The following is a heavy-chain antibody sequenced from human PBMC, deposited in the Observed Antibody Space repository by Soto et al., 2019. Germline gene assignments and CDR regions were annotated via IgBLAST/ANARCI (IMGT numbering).Heavy chain of an antibody. CDR3: ERSGQNFEGAL. J-gene: IGHJ4*02. CDR2: MFYTGRA. Sequence: SETVSITCTFSGASMENHDGSWIRDAPGKGLEYIGYMFYTGRADYNASFTSRVTMSVDTSNNQFSLKLRSVSAADTAIYYCERSGQNFEGALRGPGTLVTVSS. V-gene: IGHV4-59*11. D-gene: IGHD3-16*01. CDR1: GASMENHD.